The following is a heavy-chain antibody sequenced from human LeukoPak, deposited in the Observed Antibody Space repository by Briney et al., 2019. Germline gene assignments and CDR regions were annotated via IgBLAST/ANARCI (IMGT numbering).Heavy chain of an antibody. CDR2: INTNTGNP. D-gene: IGHD2-2*01. V-gene: IGHV7-4-1*02. CDR1: GYTFTSYA. Sequence: ASVKVSCKASGYTFTSYAMNWVRQAPGQGLEWMGWINTNTGNPTYAQGFTGRLVFSLDTSASTAYLQISSLKAEDTAIYYCARTLFGDQYQLLHNWFDPWGQGTLVTVSS. CDR3: ARTLFGDQYQLLHNWFDP. J-gene: IGHJ5*02.